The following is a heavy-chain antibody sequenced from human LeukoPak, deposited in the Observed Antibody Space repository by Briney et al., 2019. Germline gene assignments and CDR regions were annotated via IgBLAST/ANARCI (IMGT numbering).Heavy chain of an antibody. D-gene: IGHD1-26*01. J-gene: IGHJ6*03. CDR2: IYYSGST. CDR3: ARLRGSYYGWSYYYYMDV. V-gene: IGHV4-59*12. CDR1: GGSISSYY. Sequence: SETLSLTCTVSGGSISSYYWSWIRQPPGKGLEWIGYIYYSGSTNYNPSLKSRVTISVDTSKNQFSLKLSSVTAADTAVYYCARLRGSYYGWSYYYYMDVWGKGTTVTISS.